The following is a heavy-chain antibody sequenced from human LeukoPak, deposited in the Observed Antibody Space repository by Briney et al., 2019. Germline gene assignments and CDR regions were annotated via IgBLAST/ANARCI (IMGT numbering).Heavy chain of an antibody. CDR3: ARGDGGESTNGGYYFRY. Sequence: GGSLRLSCAASGFTFDDYGMSWVRQAPGKGLEWVSGINWNGGSTGYADSVKGRFTISRDNAKNSLYLQMNSLRAEDTALYHCARGDGGESTNGGYYFRYWGQGTLVTVSS. J-gene: IGHJ4*02. D-gene: IGHD2-8*01. V-gene: IGHV3-20*01. CDR2: INWNGGST. CDR1: GFTFDDYG.